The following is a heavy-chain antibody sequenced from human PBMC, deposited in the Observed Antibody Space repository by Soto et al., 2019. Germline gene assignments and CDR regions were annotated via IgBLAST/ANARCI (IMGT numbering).Heavy chain of an antibody. D-gene: IGHD6-6*01. CDR3: ARADPTARPPAEPLPAY. CDR2: IWYDGSNE. Sequence: QVQLVESGGGVVQPGRSLRLSCAASGFTFSIYAMHWVRQAPGKGLEWVAYIWYDGSNEYYSDSVQGRFTISRDNSKNTLYLQMNSLRAEDTAVYFCARADPTARPPAEPLPAYWGQGTLVTVSS. J-gene: IGHJ4*02. V-gene: IGHV3-33*01. CDR1: GFTFSIYA.